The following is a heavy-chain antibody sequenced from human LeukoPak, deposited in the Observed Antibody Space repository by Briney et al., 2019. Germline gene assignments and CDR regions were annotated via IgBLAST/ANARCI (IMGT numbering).Heavy chain of an antibody. V-gene: IGHV3-13*01. D-gene: IGHD3-10*01. Sequence: GGSLRLSCAASGFTFSSYDMHWVRQTTGKGLEWVSGIGTAGDTYYSGSVKGRFTISRDNAKNSLYLQMNSLRAEDTAVYYCARDLLYGSGSYYNVYIYFDLWGQGTLVTVSS. CDR1: GFTFSSYD. J-gene: IGHJ4*02. CDR2: IGTAGDT. CDR3: ARDLLYGSGSYYNVYIYFDL.